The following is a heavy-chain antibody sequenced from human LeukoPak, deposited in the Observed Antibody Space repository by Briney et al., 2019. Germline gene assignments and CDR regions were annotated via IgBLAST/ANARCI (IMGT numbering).Heavy chain of an antibody. CDR3: ARGIIAAAGNFDY. V-gene: IGHV4-34*01. CDR2: INHSGST. D-gene: IGHD6-13*01. Sequence: PSETLSLTCTVSGGSISSYYWSWIRQPPGKGLEWIGEINHSGSTNYNPSLRSRVTISVDTSKNQFSLKLSSVTAADAAVYYCARGIIAAAGNFDYWGQGTLVTVSS. CDR1: GGSISSYY. J-gene: IGHJ4*02.